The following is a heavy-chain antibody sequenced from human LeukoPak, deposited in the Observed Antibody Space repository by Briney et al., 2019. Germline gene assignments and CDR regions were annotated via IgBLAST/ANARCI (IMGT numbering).Heavy chain of an antibody. V-gene: IGHV1-2*02. D-gene: IGHD2-15*01. CDR1: GYTFTGYY. CDR2: INPNSGGT. Sequence: ASVKVSCKASGYTFTGYYMHWVRQAPGQGLEWMGWINPNSGGTNYAQKFQGRVTMTRDTTISTAYMELSRLRSDDTAVYYCATTRYCSGGSCYLLYWGQGTLVTVSS. CDR3: ATTRYCSGGSCYLLY. J-gene: IGHJ4*02.